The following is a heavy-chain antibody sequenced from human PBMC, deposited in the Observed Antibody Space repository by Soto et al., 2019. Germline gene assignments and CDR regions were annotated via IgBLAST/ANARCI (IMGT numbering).Heavy chain of an antibody. D-gene: IGHD3-3*01. V-gene: IGHV3-74*01. CDR2: INSDGSST. J-gene: IGHJ4*02. CDR3: ARGPYYDFWSGYYSKTGFDY. Sequence: GGSLRLSCAASGFTFSSYWMHWVRQAPGKGLVWVSRINSDGSSTSYADSVKGRFTISRDNAKNTLYLQMNSLRAEDTAVYYCARGPYYDFWSGYYSKTGFDYWGQGTLVTVSS. CDR1: GFTFSSYW.